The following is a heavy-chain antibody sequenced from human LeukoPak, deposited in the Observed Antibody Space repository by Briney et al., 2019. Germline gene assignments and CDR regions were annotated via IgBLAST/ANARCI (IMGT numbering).Heavy chain of an antibody. CDR1: GGSISSGTYY. CDR2: INHSGST. J-gene: IGHJ4*02. CDR3: ARDRYSRFRAFDY. Sequence: SQTLSLTCTVSGGSISSGTYYWSWIRQLPGKGLEWIGYINHSGSTNYRPSLKSRLTISVDTSKNQFPLNLSSVTAADTAVYYCARDRYSRFRAFDYWGQGTLVTVSS. V-gene: IGHV4-31*03. D-gene: IGHD3-16*02.